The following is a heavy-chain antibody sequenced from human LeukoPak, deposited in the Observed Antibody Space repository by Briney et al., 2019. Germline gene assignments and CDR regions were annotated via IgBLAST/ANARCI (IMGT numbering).Heavy chain of an antibody. CDR3: ARQRADYYYYYVDV. V-gene: IGHV4-39*01. CDR2: IYYSETT. J-gene: IGHJ6*03. CDR1: GGSINTANYY. Sequence: SETLSLXCTVSGGSINTANYYWGWRRQPPGKGLEWIGSIYYSETTYDNPSPKSRVTISIETSKNQFSLRLSSVTASDTAVYYCARQRADYYYYYVDVWGEGTTVAVS.